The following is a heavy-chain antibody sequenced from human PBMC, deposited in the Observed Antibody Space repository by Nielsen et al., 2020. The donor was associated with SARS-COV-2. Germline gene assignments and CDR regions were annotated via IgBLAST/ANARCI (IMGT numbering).Heavy chain of an antibody. J-gene: IGHJ4*02. CDR1: GFTFTNYG. CDR2: ISYDGGNI. D-gene: IGHD6-13*01. CDR3: AKAGRTYSSTWYLEY. V-gene: IGHV3-30*18. Sequence: GESLKISYVASGFTFTNYGMHWVRQAPGKGLEWVAVISYDGGNINYADSVKGRFTISRDNSKNTLFLQMNSLRAEDTAIYYCAKAGRTYSSTWYLEYWGQGALVTVSS.